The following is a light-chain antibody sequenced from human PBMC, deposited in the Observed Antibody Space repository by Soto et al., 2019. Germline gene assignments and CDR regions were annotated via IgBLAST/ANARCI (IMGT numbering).Light chain of an antibody. V-gene: IGKV3D-11*01. CDR2: AAS. Sequence: IMLTQSPSTLALSPGERSTLSCRASQGVSSYLAWYQQKPGQAPRLLIYAASNRATGIPARLSGCGPGTDFTLTISSLEAEDFAVYYCQQRSNWSTFGGGTKVDIK. CDR1: QGVSSY. J-gene: IGKJ4*01. CDR3: QQRSNWST.